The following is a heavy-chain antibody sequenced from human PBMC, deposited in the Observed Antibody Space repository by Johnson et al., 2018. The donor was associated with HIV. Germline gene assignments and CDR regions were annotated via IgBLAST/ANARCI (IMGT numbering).Heavy chain of an antibody. CDR3: ARVHSVYDIPSGAFDI. CDR2: ISYDGSNK. Sequence: QMQLVESGGGVVQPGRSLRLSCAASGFTFSSYGMHWVRQAPGKGLEWVAVISYDGSNKYYADSVKGRFTISSDNAKNSLYLQMNSLVAEDTAVYYCARVHSVYDIPSGAFDIWCQGTMVTVSS. V-gene: IGHV3-30*03. CDR1: GFTFSSYG. D-gene: IGHD5/OR15-5a*01. J-gene: IGHJ3*02.